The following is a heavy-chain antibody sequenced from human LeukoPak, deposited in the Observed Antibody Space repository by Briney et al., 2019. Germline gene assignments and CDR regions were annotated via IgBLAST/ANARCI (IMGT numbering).Heavy chain of an antibody. CDR1: GYTFTDFY. J-gene: IGHJ4*02. Sequence: ASVKVSCKPSGYTFTDFYIHWVRQAPGQGLEYMGRINTHNGGTVYALQFQGRLSVTRDTSISTAYMELQSLRSEDTAVYYCARDHDYEGLKGNYWGRGTMVTVSS. CDR3: ARDHDYEGLKGNY. D-gene: IGHD3-16*01. CDR2: INTHNGGT. V-gene: IGHV1-2*06.